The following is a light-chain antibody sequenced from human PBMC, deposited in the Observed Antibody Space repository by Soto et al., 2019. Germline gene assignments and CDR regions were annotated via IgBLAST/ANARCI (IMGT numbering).Light chain of an antibody. CDR2: EGS. J-gene: IGLJ1*01. V-gene: IGLV2-23*01. CDR1: SSDVGSYNL. Sequence: QTVLTQPAALSWSPGQSITISCSGTSSDVGSYNLVSWYQQYPGKAPKLIIYEGSKRPSGVSNRFSGSKSGNTASLTISGLQAEDEADYYCCSYGGSATSDVLGNGTQVTVL. CDR3: CSYGGSATSDV.